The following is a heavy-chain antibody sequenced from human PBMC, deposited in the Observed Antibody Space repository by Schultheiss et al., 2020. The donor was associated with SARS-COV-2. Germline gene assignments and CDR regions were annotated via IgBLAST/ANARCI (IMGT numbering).Heavy chain of an antibody. V-gene: IGHV4-30-2*01. CDR2: IYHSGST. J-gene: IGHJ4*02. Sequence: SETLSLTCAVSSGSISSGGYSWSWIRQPPGKGLEWIGYIYHSGSTYYNPSLKSRVTISVDRSKNQFSLKLTSVTAADTAVYYCARRSVAAPFDYWGRGTQVTVSS. CDR3: ARRSVAAPFDY. CDR1: SGSISSGGYS. D-gene: IGHD2-15*01.